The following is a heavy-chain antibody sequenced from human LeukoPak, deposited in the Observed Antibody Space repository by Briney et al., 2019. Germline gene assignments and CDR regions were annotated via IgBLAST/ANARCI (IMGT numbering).Heavy chain of an antibody. J-gene: IGHJ6*02. CDR1: GYTFTSYA. CDR2: INAGNGNT. D-gene: IGHD1-7*01. V-gene: IGHV1-3*01. Sequence: ASVKVSCKASGYTFTSYAMHWARQAPGQRLEWMGWINAGNGNTKYSQKFQGRVTITRDTSASTAYMELSSLRSEDTAVYYCARVPGTTLDYYYGMDVWGQGTTVTVSS. CDR3: ARVPGTTLDYYYGMDV.